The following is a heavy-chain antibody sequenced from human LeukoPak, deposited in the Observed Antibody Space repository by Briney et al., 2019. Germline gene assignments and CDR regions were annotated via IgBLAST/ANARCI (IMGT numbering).Heavy chain of an antibody. Sequence: SETLSLTCTVSGGSISSYYWSWIRQPAGKGLEWIGRIYTSGSTNYNPSLKSRVTMSVDTSKNQFSLKLSSVTAADTAVYYCARSSADSSGYFYSPTRYYYYMDVWGKGTTVTVSS. J-gene: IGHJ6*03. V-gene: IGHV4-4*07. CDR2: IYTSGST. CDR1: GGSISSYY. D-gene: IGHD3-22*01. CDR3: ARSSADSSGYFYSPTRYYYYMDV.